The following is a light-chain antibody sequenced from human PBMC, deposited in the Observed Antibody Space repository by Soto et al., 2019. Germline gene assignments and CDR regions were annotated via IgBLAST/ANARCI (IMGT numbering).Light chain of an antibody. CDR2: GAS. V-gene: IGKV3D-15*01. Sequence: IVMTQSPATLSVSPGQRATLSCRASQSVSTNLAWYQQKPGQAPRLLIYGASTRATSIPARFSGSGSGTEFTLTISGLQYDDFAVYYCHQYSNWPPWTFGQGTRVDFK. J-gene: IGKJ1*01. CDR1: QSVSTN. CDR3: HQYSNWPPWT.